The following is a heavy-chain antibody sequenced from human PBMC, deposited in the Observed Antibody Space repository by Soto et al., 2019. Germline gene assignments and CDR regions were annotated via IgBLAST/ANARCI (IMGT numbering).Heavy chain of an antibody. CDR3: AKGGAYCGGDCTRAY. D-gene: IGHD2-21*02. CDR1: GFTFTSFA. Sequence: EVQLLESGGGLVQPGGSLRLSCAASGFTFTSFAMAWVRQAPGKGLEWVSGISATGESTHYADSVKGRFTISRDNSRNTVYLQMNSLRAEDTAVYYCAKGGAYCGGDCTRAYWGQGTLVTVSS. CDR2: ISATGEST. J-gene: IGHJ4*02. V-gene: IGHV3-23*01.